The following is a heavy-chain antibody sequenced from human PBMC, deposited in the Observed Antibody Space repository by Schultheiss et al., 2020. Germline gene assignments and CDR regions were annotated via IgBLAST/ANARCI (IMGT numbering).Heavy chain of an antibody. CDR2: ISSSSSTI. D-gene: IGHD6-13*01. V-gene: IGHV3-48*02. CDR3: ARAAGWGSSWPHYYYYYMDV. Sequence: GGSLRLSCAASGFTFSSYSMNWVRQAPGKGLEWVSYISSSSSTIYYADSVKGRFTISRDNAKNSLYLQMNSLRDEDTAVYYCARAAGWGSSWPHYYYYYMDVWGKGTTVTVSS. J-gene: IGHJ6*03. CDR1: GFTFSSYS.